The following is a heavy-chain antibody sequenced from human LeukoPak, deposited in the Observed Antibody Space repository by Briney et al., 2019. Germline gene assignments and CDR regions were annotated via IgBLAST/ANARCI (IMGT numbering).Heavy chain of an antibody. Sequence: PSETLSLTCTVSGGSISRGGYYWNWIRRHPREGLEWIGYFYYSRTTSYNPSLKSRATISVDTSNNQFSLKLSSVTAADTAVYYCARGDYGLYFFDSWGRGTLVTVSS. CDR2: FYYSRTT. CDR3: ARGDYGLYFFDS. V-gene: IGHV4-31*03. CDR1: GGSISRGGYY. D-gene: IGHD4-17*01. J-gene: IGHJ4*02.